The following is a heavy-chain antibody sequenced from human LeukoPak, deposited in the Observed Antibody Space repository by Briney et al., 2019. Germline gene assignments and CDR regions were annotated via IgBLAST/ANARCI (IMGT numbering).Heavy chain of an antibody. CDR2: IYYSGST. J-gene: IGHJ4*02. D-gene: IGHD6-19*01. Sequence: PSETLSLTCTVSGGSISSSGYYWGWIRQPPGKGLEWIGTIYYSGSTYYNPSLKSRVTISVNTSKNQFSLRLSSVTAADTGVYYCARRIAVADNYFDYWGQGTLVTVSS. V-gene: IGHV4-39*07. CDR1: GGSISSSGYY. CDR3: ARRIAVADNYFDY.